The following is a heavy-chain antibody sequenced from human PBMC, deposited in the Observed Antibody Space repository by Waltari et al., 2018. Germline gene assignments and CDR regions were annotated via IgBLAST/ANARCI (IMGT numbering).Heavy chain of an antibody. V-gene: IGHV1-45*02. CDR2: ITPFNGNT. D-gene: IGHD6-19*01. CDR1: GYTFTYRY. J-gene: IGHJ4*02. Sequence: QMQLVQSGAEVKKTGSSVKVSCKASGYTFTYRYLHWVRQAPGQALEWMGWITPFNGNTNYAQKFQDRVTITRDRSMSTAYMELSSLRSEDTAMYYCASPRGDQGNGWYQFDYWGQGTLVTVSS. CDR3: ASPRGDQGNGWYQFDY.